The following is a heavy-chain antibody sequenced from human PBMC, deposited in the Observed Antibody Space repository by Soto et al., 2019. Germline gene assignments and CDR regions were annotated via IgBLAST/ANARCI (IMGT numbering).Heavy chain of an antibody. CDR3: TTSSRPFYYDFWSGYFPG. D-gene: IGHD3-3*01. CDR1: GFTFSNAW. Sequence: GGSLRLACAASGFTFSNAWMSWVRQAPGGGLEWVGRIKSKTDSGTTDYAAPVKGRFTISRDDSKNTLYLQMNSLKTEDTAVYYCTTSSRPFYYDFWSGYFPGWGQGTTVTVSS. J-gene: IGHJ6*02. V-gene: IGHV3-15*01. CDR2: IKSKTDSGTT.